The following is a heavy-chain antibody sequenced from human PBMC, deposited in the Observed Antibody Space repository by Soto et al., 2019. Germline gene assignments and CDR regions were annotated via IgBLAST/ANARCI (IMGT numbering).Heavy chain of an antibody. Sequence: GASVKVSCKASGYTFTSYDINWVRQATGQGIEWMGWMNPNSGNKGYAQKFQGRVTMTRNTSISTAYMELSSLRSEDTAVYYCVRSYYDFWSGYGYYYYYYMDVWGKGTTVTVSS. D-gene: IGHD3-3*01. CDR1: GYTFTSYD. CDR2: MNPNSGNK. CDR3: VRSYYDFWSGYGYYYYYYMDV. J-gene: IGHJ6*03. V-gene: IGHV1-8*01.